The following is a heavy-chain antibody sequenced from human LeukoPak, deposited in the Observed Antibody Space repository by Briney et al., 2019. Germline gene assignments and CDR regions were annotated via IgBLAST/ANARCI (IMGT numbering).Heavy chain of an antibody. J-gene: IGHJ4*02. CDR1: GFTFSNCG. V-gene: IGHV3-23*01. Sequence: PGGSLRLSCAASGFTFSNCGMSWVRQAPGKGLEWVSGITGSGGSTFYADSVKGRFTISRDNSKNTLYLEMNSLRAGDTAVYYCAKDRDSSSWCLGSCFGDSWGQGTLVTVSS. D-gene: IGHD6-13*01. CDR2: ITGSGGST. CDR3: AKDRDSSSWCLGSCFGDS.